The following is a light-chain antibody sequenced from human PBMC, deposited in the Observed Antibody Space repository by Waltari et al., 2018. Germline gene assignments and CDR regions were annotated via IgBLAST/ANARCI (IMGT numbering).Light chain of an antibody. CDR2: GAS. CDR3: QHDFRSPGT. J-gene: IGKJ1*01. V-gene: IGKV3-20*01. CDR1: KSISKY. Sequence: CWASKSISKYLALYQQKPGQAPRLLIYGASTRATGMPYRFSGSGSGTGFTLTISGLEPEDSAVYYCQHDFRSPGTFGQGTKVEIK.